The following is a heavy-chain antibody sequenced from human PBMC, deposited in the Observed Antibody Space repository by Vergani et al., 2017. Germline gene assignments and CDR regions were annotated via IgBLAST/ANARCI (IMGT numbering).Heavy chain of an antibody. CDR3: ARGKYQLLSGKVFDY. J-gene: IGHJ4*02. V-gene: IGHV4-59*08. Sequence: QVQLQESGPGLVKPSETLSLTCTVSGDSINNYYWSWIRQPPGKGLEWIGYVYDSGSTYYNPSLKSRVTISVDTSKNQFSLKLSSVTAADTAVYYCARGKYQLLSGKVFDYWGQGTLVTVSS. CDR1: GDSINNYY. CDR2: VYDSGST. D-gene: IGHD2-2*01.